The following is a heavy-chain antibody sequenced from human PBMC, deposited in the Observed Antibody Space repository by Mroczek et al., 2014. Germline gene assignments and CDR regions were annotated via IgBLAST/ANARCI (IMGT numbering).Heavy chain of an antibody. CDR2: ISYDGSNK. J-gene: IGHJ4*02. CDR1: GFTFSSYA. Sequence: QVQLVQSGGGVVQPGRSLRLSCAASGFTFSSYAMHWVRQAPGKGLEWVAVISYDGSNKYYADSVKGRFTISRDNSKNTLYLQMNSLRAEDTAVYYCARARGIQLPDYFDYWGQGTLVTVSS. V-gene: IGHV3-30-3*01. D-gene: IGHD5-18*01. CDR3: ARARGIQLPDYFDY.